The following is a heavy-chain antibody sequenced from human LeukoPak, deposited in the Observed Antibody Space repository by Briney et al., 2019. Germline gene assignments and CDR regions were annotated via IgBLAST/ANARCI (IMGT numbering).Heavy chain of an antibody. CDR1: GYTFSSYS. V-gene: IGHV3-21*01. CDR3: AILSGSGSLDY. CDR2: ISSSSSYI. D-gene: IGHD3-10*01. Sequence: GGSLRLSCAASGYTFSSYSMNWVRQAPGKGLEWVSSISSSSSYIYYADSVKGRFTISRDNAKNSLYLQMNSLRAEDTAVYYCAILSGSGSLDYWGQGTLVTVSS. J-gene: IGHJ4*02.